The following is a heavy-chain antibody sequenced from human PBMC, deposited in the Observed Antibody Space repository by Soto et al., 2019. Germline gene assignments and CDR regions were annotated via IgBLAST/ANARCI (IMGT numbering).Heavy chain of an antibody. CDR1: GGSISSYY. D-gene: IGHD4-4*01. CDR2: IYYSGST. Sequence: QVQLQESGPGLVKPSETLSLTCTVSGGSISSYYWSWIRQPPGKGLEWIGYIYYSGSTNYNPSLKSRVTISVDTSKNQFSLKLSSVTAADTAVYYCARAYYSSYYFDYWGQGTLVTVSS. J-gene: IGHJ4*02. V-gene: IGHV4-59*01. CDR3: ARAYYSSYYFDY.